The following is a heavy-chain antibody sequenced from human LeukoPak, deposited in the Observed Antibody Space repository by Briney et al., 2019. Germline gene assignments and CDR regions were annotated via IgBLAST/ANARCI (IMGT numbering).Heavy chain of an antibody. J-gene: IGHJ4*02. Sequence: PSETLSLTCTVSGGSISNYWSWIRQPPGKGLEWIGYIYYSGSTIYNPSLKSRVTISVDTSKNQFSLKLSSVTAADTAVYYCARSPYYDYWGQGTLVTVSS. CDR2: IYYSGST. CDR1: GGSISNY. V-gene: IGHV4-59*01. CDR3: ARSPYYDY.